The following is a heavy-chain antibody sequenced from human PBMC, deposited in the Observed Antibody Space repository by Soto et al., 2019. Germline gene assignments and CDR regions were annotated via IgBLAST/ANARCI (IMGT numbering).Heavy chain of an antibody. CDR3: AKSWVLRYFDWLLWPIDY. CDR1: GFTFSSYA. D-gene: IGHD3-9*01. Sequence: PGGSLRLSCAATGFTFSSYAMSWVRQAPGKGLEWVSAISGSGGSTYYADSVKGRFTISRDNSKNTLYLQMNSLRAEDTAVYYCAKSWVLRYFDWLLWPIDYWGQGTLVTVSS. V-gene: IGHV3-23*01. CDR2: ISGSGGST. J-gene: IGHJ4*02.